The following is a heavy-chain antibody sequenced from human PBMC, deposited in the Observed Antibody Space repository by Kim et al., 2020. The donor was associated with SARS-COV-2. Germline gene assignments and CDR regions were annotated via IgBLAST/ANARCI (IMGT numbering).Heavy chain of an antibody. Sequence: GGSLRLSCAASGFTFDDYAMHWVRQAPGKGLEWVSGISWNSGSIGYADSVKGRFTISRDNAKNSLYLQMNSLRAEDTVLYYCAKGEYYYYMDVWGKGTTVTVSS. CDR3: AKGEYYYYMDV. J-gene: IGHJ6*03. CDR1: GFTFDDYA. V-gene: IGHV3-9*01. CDR2: ISWNSGSI.